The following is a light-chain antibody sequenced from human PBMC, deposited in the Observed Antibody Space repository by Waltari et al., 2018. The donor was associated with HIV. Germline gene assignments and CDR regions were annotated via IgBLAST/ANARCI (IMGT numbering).Light chain of an antibody. CDR2: DNN. CDR1: RSTTGTNQ. J-gene: IGLJ1*01. CDR3: GAWDTSLSAVV. Sequence: QSVLTQPHSVSAAPGQKVTISCSGSRSTTGTNQVSWYQQLPGTAPKLLIYDNNKRPSGIPDRFSASKSGTSATLGITGLQTGDEAEYYCGAWDTSLSAVVFGTGTKVTVL. V-gene: IGLV1-51*01.